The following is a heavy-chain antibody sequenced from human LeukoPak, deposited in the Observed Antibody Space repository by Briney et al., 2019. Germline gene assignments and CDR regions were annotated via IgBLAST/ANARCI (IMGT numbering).Heavy chain of an antibody. Sequence: GGSLRLSCAASGFTISNYWMNWVRQAPGEGLEWVANINQDGSVEHYVDSVKGRFTISRDNAKNSLYLQMNTLRAEDTAVYHCARDCCASGSHDYWGQGALVTVSS. D-gene: IGHD3-10*01. J-gene: IGHJ4*02. V-gene: IGHV3-7*04. CDR2: INQDGSVE. CDR1: GFTISNYW. CDR3: ARDCCASGSHDY.